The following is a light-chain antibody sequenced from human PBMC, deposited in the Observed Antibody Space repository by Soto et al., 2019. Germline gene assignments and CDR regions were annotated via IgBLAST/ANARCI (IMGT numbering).Light chain of an antibody. J-gene: IGKJ5*01. CDR1: QGVSRK. V-gene: IGKV3-15*01. Sequence: DIVMTQSPATLSVAPGERVTFSCRASQGVSRKLAWYQHKPGQAPRLLISGASTGATGIPARFSGSGSGTEFTLTISSLQSEDCAIYYCQQYSSSPSFGQGTRLEIK. CDR3: QQYSSSPS. CDR2: GAS.